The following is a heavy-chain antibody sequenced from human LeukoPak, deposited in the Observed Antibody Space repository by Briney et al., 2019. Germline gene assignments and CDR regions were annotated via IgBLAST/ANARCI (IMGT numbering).Heavy chain of an antibody. CDR3: ARERECDYGDYSDAFDI. V-gene: IGHV4-59*01. CDR1: GGSISSYY. Sequence: PSETLSLTCTVSGGSISSYYWSWIRQPPGKGLEWIGYIYYSGSTNYNPSLKSRVTISVDTSKNQFSLKLSSVTAADTAVYYCARERECDYGDYSDAFDIWGQGTMVTVSS. CDR2: IYYSGST. J-gene: IGHJ3*02. D-gene: IGHD4-17*01.